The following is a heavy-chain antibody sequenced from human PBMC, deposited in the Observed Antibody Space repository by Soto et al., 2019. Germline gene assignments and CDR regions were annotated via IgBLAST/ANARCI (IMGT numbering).Heavy chain of an antibody. V-gene: IGHV1-69*02. CDR3: TIGSWSGEVFDI. J-gene: IGHJ3*02. CDR1: GGTFNTYS. Sequence: QVQLVQSGAEVKKPGSSVKVSCKDSGGTFNTYSMFWVRQAPGQGLEWMGRIIPMLGVRNYAQRFQDRVTIPADKSTATGHMELSSLRSEDTALYSCTIGSWSGEVFDIWGQGTMVTVAS. D-gene: IGHD2-21*01. CDR2: IIPMLGVR.